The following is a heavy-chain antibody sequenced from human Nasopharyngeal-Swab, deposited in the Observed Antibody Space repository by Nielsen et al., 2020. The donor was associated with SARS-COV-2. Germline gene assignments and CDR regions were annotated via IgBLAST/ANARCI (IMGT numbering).Heavy chain of an antibody. D-gene: IGHD6-19*01. CDR2: VKNGGTTT. Sequence: GESLKISCAASGFILSDYWVHWVRQAPGKGLVWVSHVKNGGTTTTYADAVKGRFTMSRDDAKNILYLQMNSLRTEDTAVYYCARDGQGAVDLDYWGQGSLVTVSS. J-gene: IGHJ4*02. CDR1: GFILSDYW. CDR3: ARDGQGAVDLDY. V-gene: IGHV3-74*01.